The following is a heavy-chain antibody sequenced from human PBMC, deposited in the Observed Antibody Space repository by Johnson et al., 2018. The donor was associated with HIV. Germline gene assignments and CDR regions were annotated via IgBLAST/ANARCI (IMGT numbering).Heavy chain of an antibody. CDR1: GFTFSSYW. D-gene: IGHD2-15*01. CDR3: ARQGPGYCSGSGCYYDAFDL. J-gene: IGHJ3*01. V-gene: IGHV3-7*02. CDR2: IKQDGSEK. Sequence: VQLVESGGGLVQPGGSLRLSCAASGFTFSSYWMSWVRQAPGKGLEWVANIKQDGSEKYYVDSVKGRFTISRDNAKNSLYLQMTSLRAEDTAVYYCARQGPGYCSGSGCYYDAFDLWGQGTMVTVSS.